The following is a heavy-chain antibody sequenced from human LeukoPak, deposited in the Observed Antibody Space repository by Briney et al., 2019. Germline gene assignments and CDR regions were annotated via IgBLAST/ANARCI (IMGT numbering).Heavy chain of an antibody. CDR2: ITGNGNTI. Sequence: PGGSLRLSCAASGFTFSSYSMNWVRQAPGKGLEWVSYITGNGNTIYYADSVKGRFTISKDNAKNSLYLQMNSLRNEDTAVYYCARGRYGDYYFDYRGQGTLVTVSS. V-gene: IGHV3-48*02. CDR1: GFTFSSYS. CDR3: ARGRYGDYYFDY. D-gene: IGHD4-17*01. J-gene: IGHJ4*02.